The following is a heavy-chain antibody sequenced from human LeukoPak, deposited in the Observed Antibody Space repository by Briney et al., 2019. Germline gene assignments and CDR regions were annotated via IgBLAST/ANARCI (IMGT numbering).Heavy chain of an antibody. CDR3: AAGDGYSFDY. Sequence: ASVKVSCKASGGTFSSYAISWVRQAPGQGLEWMGGIIPIFSTANYAQKFQGRVTITADESTSTAYMELSSLRSEDAAVYYCAAGDGYSFDYWGQGTLVTVSS. J-gene: IGHJ4*02. D-gene: IGHD5-24*01. CDR2: IIPIFSTA. V-gene: IGHV1-69*13. CDR1: GGTFSSYA.